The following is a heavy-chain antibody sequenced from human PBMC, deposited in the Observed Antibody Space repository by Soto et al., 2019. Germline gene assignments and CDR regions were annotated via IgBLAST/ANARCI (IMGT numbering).Heavy chain of an antibody. D-gene: IGHD4-17*01. CDR3: ARDDYADSGLGLDY. J-gene: IGHJ4*02. CDR2: IDHRGGT. CDR1: GRSLTTYY. Sequence: QVPLEESGPKLVKPSENLAPRCTFSGRSLTTYYWNWVPQSPGKGLEWIGNIDHRGGTTYSPSFKSRVTMSVDTSKNQFSLNLNSVTAADTAMYYCARDDYADSGLGLDYWGQGILVTVSS. V-gene: IGHV4-59*12.